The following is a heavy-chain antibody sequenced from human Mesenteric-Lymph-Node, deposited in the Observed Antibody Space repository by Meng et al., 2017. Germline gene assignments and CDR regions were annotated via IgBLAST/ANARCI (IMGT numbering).Heavy chain of an antibody. D-gene: IGHD2-15*01. J-gene: IGHJ6*02. V-gene: IGHV4-38-2*02. CDR2: IYHSGST. CDR1: GYSISSGYY. Sequence: GSLRLSCTVSGYSISSGYYWGWIRQPPGKGLEWIGSIYHSGSTYSNPSLKSRVTISVDTSNNQFSLKLTSVTAADTAIYYCARAGRYCSGGSCYSDFYYYYGMDVWGQGTTVTVSS. CDR3: ARAGRYCSGGSCYSDFYYYYGMDV.